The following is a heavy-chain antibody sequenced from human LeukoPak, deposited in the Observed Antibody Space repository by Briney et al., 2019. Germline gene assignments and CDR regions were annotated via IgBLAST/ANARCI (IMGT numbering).Heavy chain of an antibody. CDR3: AKDAAHYYDSSGYYGAFDI. CDR2: ISGSGGST. J-gene: IGHJ3*02. Sequence: GGSLRLSCAASGFTFSSYGMSWVRQAPGKGLEWVSAISGSGGSTYFADSVKGRFTISRDNSKNTLYLQMNSLRAEDTAVYYCAKDAAHYYDSSGYYGAFDIWGQGTMVTVSS. D-gene: IGHD3-22*01. V-gene: IGHV3-23*01. CDR1: GFTFSSYG.